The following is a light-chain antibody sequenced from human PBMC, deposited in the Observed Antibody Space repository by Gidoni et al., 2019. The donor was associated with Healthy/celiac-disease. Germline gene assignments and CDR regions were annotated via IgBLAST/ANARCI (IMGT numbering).Light chain of an antibody. CDR2: GAS. CDR3: QQYRT. J-gene: IGKJ3*01. CDR1: QSVSSSY. Sequence: EIVLTQSPGTLSLSPGERATLSCRASQSVSSSYLAWYQQKPGQAPRLLIYGASSRATGIPDRFSGSGAGTDFTLTISRLEPEDFAGYYFQQYRTFRPGTKVDIK. V-gene: IGKV3-20*01.